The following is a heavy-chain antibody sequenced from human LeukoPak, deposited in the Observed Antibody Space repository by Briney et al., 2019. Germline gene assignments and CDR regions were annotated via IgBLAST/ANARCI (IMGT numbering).Heavy chain of an antibody. CDR2: IYPRDGST. V-gene: IGHV1-46*01. CDR3: ARYGSGNGMDV. Sequence: ASVKVSCKASGYTFTSNYIHWVRQAPGQGLEWMGMIYPRDGSTSYAQKFQGRVTITRDTSASTAYMELSSLRSEDTAVYYCARYGSGNGMDVWGQGTTVTVSS. J-gene: IGHJ6*02. D-gene: IGHD3-10*01. CDR1: GYTFTSNY.